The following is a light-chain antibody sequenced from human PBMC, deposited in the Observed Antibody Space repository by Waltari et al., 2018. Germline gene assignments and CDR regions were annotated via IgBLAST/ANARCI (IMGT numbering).Light chain of an antibody. CDR1: NLGSTN. J-gene: IGLJ2*01. CDR2: RDS. Sequence: SYELTQPLSVSVALGQTAIITCGGDNLGSTNVHWYQPKPGQGPVLVIDRDSNRPSGIPGRFSGSNSRNTATLTISRAQDGDEADYYCQLWDSSVVFGGGTKLTVL. CDR3: QLWDSSVV. V-gene: IGLV3-9*01.